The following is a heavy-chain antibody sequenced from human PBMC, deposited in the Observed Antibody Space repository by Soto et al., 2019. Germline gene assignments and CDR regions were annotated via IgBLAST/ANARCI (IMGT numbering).Heavy chain of an antibody. CDR1: GFTFSNYW. CDR2: INQDGSEK. Sequence: GSLRLSCAASGFTFSNYWMSWVRQAPGKGLEWVANINQDGSEKDYVDSVKGRFAISRDNAHNSLYLHMDSLRAEDTAVYYCARLVLEDYESSGFWFYWGQGTQVTVSS. J-gene: IGHJ4*02. D-gene: IGHD3-22*01. V-gene: IGHV3-7*01. CDR3: ARLVLEDYESSGFWFY.